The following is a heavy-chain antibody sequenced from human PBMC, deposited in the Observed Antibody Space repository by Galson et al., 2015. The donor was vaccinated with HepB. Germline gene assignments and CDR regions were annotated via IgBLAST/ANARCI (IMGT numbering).Heavy chain of an antibody. CDR3: AREPTAIASATGSFDY. Sequence: SVKVSCKASGYTFSHYAFSWVRQAPGQGLEWMGGVIPMFGTPTYAQKFQGRVTITADKSTSTAYMELSSLRFEDTAVYYCAREPTAIASATGSFDYWGQGTLVTVSS. J-gene: IGHJ4*02. CDR1: GYTFSHYA. V-gene: IGHV1-69*06. CDR2: VIPMFGTP. D-gene: IGHD1-1*01.